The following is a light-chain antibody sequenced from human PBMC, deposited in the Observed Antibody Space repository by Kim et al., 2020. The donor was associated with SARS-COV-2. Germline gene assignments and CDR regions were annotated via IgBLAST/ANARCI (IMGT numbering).Light chain of an antibody. J-gene: IGLJ2*01. CDR1: SSNIGNNG. CDR3: GAWDSSLTAVL. V-gene: IGLV1-51*01. CDR2: DSD. Sequence: GQKVTISCSGSSSNIGNNGVSWYQQLPGAAPKLLIYDSDKRPSGIPDRFSGSKSGTSATLGITGLQTGDEADYYCGAWDSSLTAVLFGGGTQLTVL.